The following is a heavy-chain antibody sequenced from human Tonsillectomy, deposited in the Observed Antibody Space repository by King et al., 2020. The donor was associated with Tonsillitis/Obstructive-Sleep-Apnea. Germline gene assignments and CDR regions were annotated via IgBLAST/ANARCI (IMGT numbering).Heavy chain of an antibody. CDR3: ARAGHADAFDI. CDR2: IYSGCST. J-gene: IGHJ3*02. V-gene: IGHV3-66*01. Sequence: VQLVESGGGLVQPGGSLRLSCAASGFTGSSTYMTWVRQAPGKGLEWVSVIYSGCSTYYADSVKGRVTISRDNSKNTLYLQMNSLRAEDTAVYFCARAGHADAFDIWGQGTMVTVSS. CDR1: GFTGSSTY.